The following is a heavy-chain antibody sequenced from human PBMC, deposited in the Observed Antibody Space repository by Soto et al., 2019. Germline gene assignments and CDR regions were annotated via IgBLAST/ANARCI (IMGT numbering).Heavy chain of an antibody. CDR1: GGTFSSYA. V-gene: IGHV1-69*06. CDR2: IIPIFGTA. D-gene: IGHD2-2*01. Sequence: ASVKVSCKASGGTFSSYAISWVRQAPGQGLEWMGGIIPIFGTANYAQKFQGRVTITADKSTSTAYMELSSLRSEDTAVYYCARDPIVVVPATTIPNGYYYYYYGMDVWGQGTTVTVSS. CDR3: ARDPIVVVPATTIPNGYYYYYYGMDV. J-gene: IGHJ6*02.